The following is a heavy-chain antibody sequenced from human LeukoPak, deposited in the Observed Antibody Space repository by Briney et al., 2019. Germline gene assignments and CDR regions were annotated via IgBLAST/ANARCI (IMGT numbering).Heavy chain of an antibody. V-gene: IGHV3-73*01. D-gene: IGHD7-27*01. Sequence: GGSLRLSCAASGFTFSSYWMHWVRQASGKGLEWVGRVRSKADSYATGYAASLKGRFTISRDDSKNTAYLQMNSLKTEDTAVYYCTRHMGNAATRFDYWGQGTLVTVSS. CDR1: GFTFSSYW. CDR2: VRSKADSYAT. J-gene: IGHJ4*02. CDR3: TRHMGNAATRFDY.